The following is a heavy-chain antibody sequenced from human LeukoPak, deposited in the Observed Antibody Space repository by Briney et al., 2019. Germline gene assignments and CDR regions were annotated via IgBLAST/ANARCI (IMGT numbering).Heavy chain of an antibody. D-gene: IGHD3-9*01. Sequence: PSETLSLTCAVSGVSFSSGAYYWIWIRQPPGKGLEWIGYIYYSGSTNYNPSLKSRVTRSVDTSKNQFSLKLTSVTAADTAVYYCASESTGDDILYGDLDPWSQRTLVTVSS. J-gene: IGHJ5*02. V-gene: IGHV4-61*08. CDR1: GVSFSSGAYY. CDR2: IYYSGST. CDR3: ASESTGDDILYGDLDP.